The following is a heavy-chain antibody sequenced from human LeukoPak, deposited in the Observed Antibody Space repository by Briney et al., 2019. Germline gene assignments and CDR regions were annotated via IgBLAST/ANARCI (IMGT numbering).Heavy chain of an antibody. V-gene: IGHV3-23*01. Sequence: GGSLRLSCAASGFTFRSYALSWVRQAPGKGLEWVSAISESGGTRNYVDSVKGRFTISRDNSKNTLYLQMSSLRAEDTAVYYCVREMATITYAFDIRGRGTMVTVSS. CDR3: VREMATITYAFDI. CDR2: ISESGGTR. D-gene: IGHD5-24*01. CDR1: GFTFRSYA. J-gene: IGHJ3*02.